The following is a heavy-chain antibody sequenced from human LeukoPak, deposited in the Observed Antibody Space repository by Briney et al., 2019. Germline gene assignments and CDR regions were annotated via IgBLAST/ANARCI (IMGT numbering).Heavy chain of an antibody. Sequence: ASVKVSCKVSGYTLTELSMHWVRQAPGKGLEWMGGFDPEDGETIYAQKFQGRVTMTEDTSTDTAYMELSSLRSEDTAVSYCATRLDYVAPFDPWGQGTLVTVSS. V-gene: IGHV1-24*01. J-gene: IGHJ5*02. CDR3: ATRLDYVAPFDP. D-gene: IGHD3-16*01. CDR1: GYTLTELS. CDR2: FDPEDGET.